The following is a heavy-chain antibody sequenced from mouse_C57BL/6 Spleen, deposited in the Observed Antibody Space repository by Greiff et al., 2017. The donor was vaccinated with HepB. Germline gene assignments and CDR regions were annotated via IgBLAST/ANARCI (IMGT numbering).Heavy chain of an antibody. CDR3: ATIYYDFAG. V-gene: IGHV1-7*01. D-gene: IGHD2-4*01. CDR1: GYTFTNYW. J-gene: IGHJ3*01. CDR2: INHSSGYT. Sequence: QVQLQQSGADLVQPGASVKLSCKASGYTFTNYWMHWVKQRPGQGLEWIGYINHSSGYTKYNQKFKVKATLTADKSSSTAYMQLNSLTYEDSAVYYCATIYYDFAGWGQGTLVTVSA.